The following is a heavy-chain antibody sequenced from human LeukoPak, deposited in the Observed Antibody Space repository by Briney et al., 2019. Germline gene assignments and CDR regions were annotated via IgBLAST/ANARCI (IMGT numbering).Heavy chain of an antibody. CDR2: IYYSGST. CDR3: ARKGDSGPDY. V-gene: IGHV4-30-4*01. J-gene: IGHJ4*02. Sequence: PSETLSLTCSVSGGSISSGDYYWSWIGQPPGKGLEWIGYIYYSGSTYYNPSLKSRVTISVDTSKNQFSLKLSSVTAADTAVYYCARKGDSGPDYWGQGTLVTVSS. CDR1: GGSISSGDYY. D-gene: IGHD1-26*01.